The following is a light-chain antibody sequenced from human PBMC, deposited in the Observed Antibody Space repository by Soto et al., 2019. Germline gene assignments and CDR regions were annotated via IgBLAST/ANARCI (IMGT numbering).Light chain of an antibody. Sequence: EIVMTRSPATLSLSPGERATLSCRASLSVSSDLAWYRQKPGQAPRLLIYRAFTRATGIPARFSGSGFGTDFTLTISSLQSEDFAVYYCQQYNNWPLTFGGGTKVEIK. CDR1: LSVSSD. J-gene: IGKJ4*01. CDR3: QQYNNWPLT. V-gene: IGKV3-15*01. CDR2: RAF.